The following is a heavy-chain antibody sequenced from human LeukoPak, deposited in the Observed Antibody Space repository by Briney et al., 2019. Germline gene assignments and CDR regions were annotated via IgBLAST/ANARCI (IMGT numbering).Heavy chain of an antibody. CDR2: IKQDGSEK. CDR1: GFTFSSYW. V-gene: IGHV3-7*01. CDR3: ARDSPSTYYYDSSGYRGY. Sequence: GGSLRLSCAASGFTFSSYWMSWVRQAPGKGLEWVADIKQDGSEKYYVDSVKGRFTISRDNAKNSLYLQMNCLRAEDTAVYYCARDSPSTYYYDSSGYRGYWGQGTLDTVSS. J-gene: IGHJ4*02. D-gene: IGHD3-22*01.